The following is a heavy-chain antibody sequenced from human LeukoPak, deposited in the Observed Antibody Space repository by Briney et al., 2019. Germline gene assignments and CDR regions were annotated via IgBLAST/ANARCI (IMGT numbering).Heavy chain of an antibody. Sequence: GASVKVSCKASGYTFTNYDINWVRQAPGQGLEWMGYMKPNSGNTGYAQKFQGRVTMTRDTSISTAYMELSSLTSEDTAVYYCATELRWKDHWGQGTLVTVSS. CDR3: ATELRWKDH. CDR1: GYTFTNYD. V-gene: IGHV1-8*01. J-gene: IGHJ4*02. D-gene: IGHD4-23*01. CDR2: MKPNSGNT.